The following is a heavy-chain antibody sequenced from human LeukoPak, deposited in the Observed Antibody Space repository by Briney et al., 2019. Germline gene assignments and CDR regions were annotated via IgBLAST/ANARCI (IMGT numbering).Heavy chain of an antibody. D-gene: IGHD2-15*01. CDR3: AGHLGTRYGSGGSCYSYYMDV. Sequence: SVKVSCKASGGTFSSYAISWVRQAPGQGLEWMGRIIPIFGTANYAQKFQGRVTITADESTSTAYMELSSLRSEDTAVYYCAGHLGTRYGSGGSCYSYYMDVWGKGTTVTVSS. CDR1: GGTFSSYA. J-gene: IGHJ6*03. CDR2: IIPIFGTA. V-gene: IGHV1-69*13.